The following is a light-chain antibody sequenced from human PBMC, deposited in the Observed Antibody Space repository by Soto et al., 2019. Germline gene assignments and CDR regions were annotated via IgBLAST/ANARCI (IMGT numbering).Light chain of an antibody. V-gene: IGKV3-20*01. CDR3: QQYGSSPIT. CDR2: GAS. Sequence: EIVFTQSPGTLSLSPGERATLSCRTSQSVSNNYLAWYQQKPGQAPRLLIYGASSRATGIPDRFSGSGSGTDFTLTISRLEPEDFAVYYCQQYGSSPITFGQGTRLEIK. CDR1: QSVSNNY. J-gene: IGKJ5*01.